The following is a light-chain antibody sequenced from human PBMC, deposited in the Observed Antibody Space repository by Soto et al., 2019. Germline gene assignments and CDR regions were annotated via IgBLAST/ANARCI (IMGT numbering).Light chain of an antibody. J-gene: IGKJ2*01. CDR3: QQYASSPYT. CDR2: DAS. Sequence: EIVLTQSPATLSLSPGERATLSCRASQSVSSYLAWYQQKPGQAPRLLIYDASKRATGIPARFSGSGSGTDFTLTISSLEPEDFAVYFCQQYASSPYTFGQGTKVDI. V-gene: IGKV3-11*01. CDR1: QSVSSY.